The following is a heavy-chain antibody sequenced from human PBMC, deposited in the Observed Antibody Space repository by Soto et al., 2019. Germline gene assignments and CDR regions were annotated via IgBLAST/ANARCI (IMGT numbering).Heavy chain of an antibody. CDR1: GYTFTSYG. J-gene: IGHJ4*02. V-gene: IGHV1-18*01. D-gene: IGHD3-10*01. CDR3: ARESGLQSHDY. Sequence: QVQLVQSGAEVTKPGASMKVSCKASGYTFTSYGISWVRQAPGQGLEWMGWISADNGNTNYAQKLQGRVTMTTATSTSTAYMELRSLISDDTAVYYRARESGLQSHDYWGQGTLVTVSS. CDR2: ISADNGNT.